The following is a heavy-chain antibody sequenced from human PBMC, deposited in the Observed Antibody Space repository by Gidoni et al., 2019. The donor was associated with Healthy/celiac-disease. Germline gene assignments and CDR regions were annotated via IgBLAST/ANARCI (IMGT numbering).Heavy chain of an antibody. D-gene: IGHD3-3*01. CDR2: IYYSGSS. CDR1: GGSISSSSYY. J-gene: IGHJ5*02. CDR3: ARQSYDFWSGYYPWFDP. Sequence: QLQLQESGPGLAKPSETLSLTCTVSGGSISSSSYYWGWIRQPPGKGLEWIGSIYYSGSSYYNPSLKSRVTISVDTSKNQFSLKLSSVTAADTAVYYCARQSYDFWSGYYPWFDPWGQGTLVTVSS. V-gene: IGHV4-39*01.